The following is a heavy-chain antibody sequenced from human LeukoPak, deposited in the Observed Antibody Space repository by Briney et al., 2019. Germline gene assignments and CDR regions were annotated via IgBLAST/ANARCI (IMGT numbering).Heavy chain of an antibody. D-gene: IGHD6-13*01. J-gene: IGHJ5*02. V-gene: IGHV3-74*01. CDR2: INNDGSST. CDR1: GLTFNSYW. CDR3: ARPTKEGSSWYWWFDP. Sequence: GGSLRLSCAASGLTFNSYWMHWVRQAPGKGLVWVSRINNDGSSTSYADSVKGRFTISRDNAKNTLYLQMNSLRAEDTAVYYCARPTKEGSSWYWWFDPWGQGTLVTVSS.